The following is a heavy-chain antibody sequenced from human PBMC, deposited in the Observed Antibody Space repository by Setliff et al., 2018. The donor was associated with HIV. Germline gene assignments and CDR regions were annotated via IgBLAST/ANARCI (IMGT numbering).Heavy chain of an antibody. CDR3: AKANSGSSVSTVIDY. CDR2: INPSGGTT. D-gene: IGHD1-26*01. CDR1: GYTFTTYY. J-gene: IGHJ4*02. V-gene: IGHV1-46*01. Sequence: ASVTVSCKTSGYTFTTYYMHWVRQAPGQGLEWMGIINPSGGTTTYAQKFQGRVTMTRDTSTSTVYLELSSLRSEDTAVYYCAKANSGSSVSTVIDYWGQGTLVTVSS.